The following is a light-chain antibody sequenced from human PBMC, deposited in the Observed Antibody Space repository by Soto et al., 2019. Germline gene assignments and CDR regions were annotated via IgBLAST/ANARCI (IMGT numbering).Light chain of an antibody. V-gene: IGKV1-5*01. CDR2: DAS. CDR3: QQCHSSPWT. CDR1: QNINDW. Sequence: DVPMTQSPSTLSASVGDRVTITCRASQNINDWLAWYQQKPGEAPKLLIYDASTLESGVPSRISGSGSGTEFALTISNLQADDVATYYCQQCHSSPWTFGQGTKVEIK. J-gene: IGKJ1*01.